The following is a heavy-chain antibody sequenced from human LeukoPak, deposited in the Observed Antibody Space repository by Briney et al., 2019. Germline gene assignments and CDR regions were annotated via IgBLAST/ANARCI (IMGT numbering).Heavy chain of an antibody. D-gene: IGHD1-1*01. CDR3: AKVGPYNWNGGFDY. CDR1: GFTFSSYA. J-gene: IGHJ4*02. Sequence: GGSLRLSCAASGFTFSSYAMSWVSHAPGKGLEWVSAISGSGGSTYYADSVKGRFTISRDNSKNTLYLQMNSLRAEDTAVHYCAKVGPYNWNGGFDYWGQGTLVTVSS. CDR2: ISGSGGST. V-gene: IGHV3-23*01.